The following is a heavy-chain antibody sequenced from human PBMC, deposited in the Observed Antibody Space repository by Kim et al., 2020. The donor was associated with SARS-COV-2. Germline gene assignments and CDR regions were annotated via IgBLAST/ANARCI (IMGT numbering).Heavy chain of an antibody. Sequence: ASVKVSCKASGYTFTSYGISWVRQAPGQGLEWMGWISAYNGNTNYAQKLQGRVTMTTDTSTSTAYMELRSLRSDDTAVYYCARVYRDSGSYYAGVDYYYYGMDVWGQGTTVTVSS. D-gene: IGHD1-26*01. V-gene: IGHV1-18*01. CDR1: GYTFTSYG. CDR3: ARVYRDSGSYYAGVDYYYYGMDV. J-gene: IGHJ6*02. CDR2: ISAYNGNT.